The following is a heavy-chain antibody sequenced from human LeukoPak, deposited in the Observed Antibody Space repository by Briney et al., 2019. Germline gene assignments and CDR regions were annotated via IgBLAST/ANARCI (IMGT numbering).Heavy chain of an antibody. D-gene: IGHD6-13*01. V-gene: IGHV3-23*01. CDR1: GFTFSSYA. CDR3: AKHSSSSSWYRNDY. Sequence: GGSLRLSCAASGFTFSSYAMSWVRQAPGKGLEWVSAISGSGGSTYYADSVKGRFTVSRDNSKSTLYLQMNSLRAEDTAVYYCAKHSSSSSWYRNDYWGQGTLVTVSS. J-gene: IGHJ4*02. CDR2: ISGSGGST.